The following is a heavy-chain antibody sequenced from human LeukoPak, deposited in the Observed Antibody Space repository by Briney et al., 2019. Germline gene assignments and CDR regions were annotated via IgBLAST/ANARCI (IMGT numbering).Heavy chain of an antibody. CDR2: INPSGGST. D-gene: IGHD5-18*01. Sequence: ASVKVSCKASGYTFTSYYMHWVRQAPGQGLEWMGIINPSGGSTSYAQKFQGRVTMTRDMSTSTVYMELSSLRSEDTAVDYCALLGRSVDTAMHDYWGQGTLVTVSS. J-gene: IGHJ4*02. CDR1: GYTFTSYY. CDR3: ALLGRSVDTAMHDY. V-gene: IGHV1-46*01.